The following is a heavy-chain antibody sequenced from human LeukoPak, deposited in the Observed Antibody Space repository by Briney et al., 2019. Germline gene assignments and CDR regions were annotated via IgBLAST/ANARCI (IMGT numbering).Heavy chain of an antibody. J-gene: IGHJ4*02. Sequence: PGGSLRLSCAASGFTFSAYAMSWIRQAPGKGLEWVSAISGSGGGTYYADSVKGRLTISRDNSKNTLYLQMSSLRAEDTAVYYCAKAFSAYDEWPPKRCLLWRQGTLVTVSS. D-gene: IGHD5-12*01. CDR1: GFTFSAYA. CDR3: AKAFSAYDEWPPKRCLL. CDR2: ISGSGGGT. V-gene: IGHV3-23*01.